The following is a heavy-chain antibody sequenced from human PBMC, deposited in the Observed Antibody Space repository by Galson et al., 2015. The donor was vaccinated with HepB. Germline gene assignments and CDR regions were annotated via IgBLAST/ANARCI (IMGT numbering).Heavy chain of an antibody. V-gene: IGHV1-18*04. CDR3: AREVSGGTGYYFDLDY. CDR1: GYTFLNYA. J-gene: IGHJ4*02. D-gene: IGHD3-22*01. CDR2: ISAHSGNT. Sequence: SVKVSCKASGYTFLNYAVTWVRQAPGQGLEWMGWISAHSGNTKFVRKFQGRVTVTTDTSTSTAYMELSSLRSDDTAVYYCAREVSGGTGYYFDLDYWGQGTPVTVSS.